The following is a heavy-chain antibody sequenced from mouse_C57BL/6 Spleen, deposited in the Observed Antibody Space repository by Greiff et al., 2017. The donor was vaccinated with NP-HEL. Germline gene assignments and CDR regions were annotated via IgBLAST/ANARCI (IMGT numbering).Heavy chain of an antibody. CDR2: ISDGGSYT. Sequence: EVQGVESGGGLVKPGGSLKLSCAASGFTFSSYAMSWVRQTPEKRLEWVATISDGGSYTYYPDNVKGRFTISRDNAKNNLYLQMSHLKSEDTAMYYCARVPFDYWGQGTTLTVSS. CDR3: ARVPFDY. V-gene: IGHV5-4*01. CDR1: GFTFSSYA. J-gene: IGHJ2*01.